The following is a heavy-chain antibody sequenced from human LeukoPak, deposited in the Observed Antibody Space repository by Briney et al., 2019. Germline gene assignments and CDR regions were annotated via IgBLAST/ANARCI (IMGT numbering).Heavy chain of an antibody. CDR3: ASFVWVYDILTGYYTHYYFDY. V-gene: IGHV4-59*01. D-gene: IGHD3-9*01. CDR2: IYYIGST. Sequence: SETLSLTCTVSGGSISSYYWSWIRQPPGKGLEWIGYIYYIGSTNYNPSLKSRFTISVDTSKNQLSLKLSFVTAADTAVYYCASFVWVYDILTGYYTHYYFDYWGQGTLVTVSS. J-gene: IGHJ4*02. CDR1: GGSISSYY.